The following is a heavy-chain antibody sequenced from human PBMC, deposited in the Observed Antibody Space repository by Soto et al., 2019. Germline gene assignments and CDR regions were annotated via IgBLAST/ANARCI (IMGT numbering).Heavy chain of an antibody. CDR2: IYYSGST. Sequence: PSETLSLTCTVSGGSISSGGYYWSWIRQHPGKGLEWIGYIYYSGSTYYNPSLKSRVTISVDTSKNQFSLKLSSVTAADTAVYYCARVRVMAGYKRMSPYFDHWGQGTLVTVSS. CDR3: ARVRVMAGYKRMSPYFDH. V-gene: IGHV4-31*02. D-gene: IGHD6-19*01. CDR1: GGSISSGGYY. J-gene: IGHJ4*02.